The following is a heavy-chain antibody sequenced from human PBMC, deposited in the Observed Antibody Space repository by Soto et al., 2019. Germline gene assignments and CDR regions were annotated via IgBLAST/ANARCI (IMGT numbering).Heavy chain of an antibody. CDR2: FYISGSA. CDR1: GDSISNYF. V-gene: IGHV4-4*07. J-gene: IGHJ4*02. D-gene: IGHD4-4*01. CDR3: ARDQYYFES. Sequence: SETLSLTCTVSGDSISNYFWSWIRQPAGKGLEWIGRFYISGSANYNPSLKGRVTMSVDTSKNQFSLKLDSVTAADTAVYYCARDQYYFESWGQGTLVTVSS.